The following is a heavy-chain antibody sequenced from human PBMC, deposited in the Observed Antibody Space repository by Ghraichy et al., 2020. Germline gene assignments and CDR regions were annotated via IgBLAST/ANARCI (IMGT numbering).Heavy chain of an antibody. V-gene: IGHV1-18*04. D-gene: IGHD3-10*01. Sequence: ASVKVSCKASGYTFTSYGISWVRQAPGQGLEWMGWISAYNGNTNYAQKLQGRVTMTTDTSTSTAYMELRSLRSDDTAVYYCARDEQEVGFGEFFFWGQGTLVTVSS. CDR3: ARDEQEVGFGEFFF. CDR1: GYTFTSYG. CDR2: ISAYNGNT. J-gene: IGHJ4*02.